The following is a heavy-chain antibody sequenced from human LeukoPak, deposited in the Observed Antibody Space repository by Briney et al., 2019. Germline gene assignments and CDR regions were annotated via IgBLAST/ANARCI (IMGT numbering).Heavy chain of an antibody. D-gene: IGHD5-12*01. J-gene: IGHJ6*02. CDR1: GFTFRAYT. CDR3: ARDRVDRVVSAPNFHYGMDV. CDR2: ISSSNKCR. Sequence: GGSLRLSCAASGFTFRAYTMTWVSQAPGKGLEWDSSISSSNKCRSNVDSVKGRFTISRDNDKNPLYLQMDSLRAEDTAVYYCARDRVDRVVSAPNFHYGMDVWGQGTTVTVTS. V-gene: IGHV3-21*01.